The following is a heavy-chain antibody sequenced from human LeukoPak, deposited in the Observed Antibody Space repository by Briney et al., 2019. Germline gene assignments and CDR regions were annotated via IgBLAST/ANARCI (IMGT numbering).Heavy chain of an antibody. CDR1: GFTFSSYA. CDR3: VKEPHDYGDYFDY. CDR2: ISSNGGST. Sequence: GGPLRLSCSASGFTFSSYAMHWVRQAPGKGLEYVSAISSNGGSTYYADSVKGRFTISRDNSKNTLYLQMSSLRAEDTAVYYCVKEPHDYGDYFDYWGQGTLVTVSS. D-gene: IGHD4-17*01. V-gene: IGHV3-64D*09. J-gene: IGHJ4*02.